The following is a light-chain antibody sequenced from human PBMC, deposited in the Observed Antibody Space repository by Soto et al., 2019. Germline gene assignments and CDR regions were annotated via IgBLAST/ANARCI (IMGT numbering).Light chain of an antibody. CDR3: QQSVTIPYT. V-gene: IGKV1-39*01. J-gene: IGKJ2*01. CDR1: QSISSY. Sequence: DIQMTQSPSSLSASVGDRVTITCRASQSISSYLNWYQQKPGKAPKLLIYAASTLQSGVPSRFSGSGSGTDFTLTISSPQPEDFATYCCQQSVTIPYTFGQGTKLEIK. CDR2: AAS.